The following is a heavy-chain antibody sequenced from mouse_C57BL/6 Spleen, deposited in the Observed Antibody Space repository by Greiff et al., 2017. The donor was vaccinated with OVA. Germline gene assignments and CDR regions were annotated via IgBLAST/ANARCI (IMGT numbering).Heavy chain of an antibody. V-gene: IGHV3-6*01. Sequence: EVKLMESGPGLVKPSQSLSLTCSVTGYSITSGYYWNWIRQFPGNKLEWMGYISYDGSNNYNPSLKNRISITRDTSKNQFFLKLNSVTTEDTATYYCARSEGGKNFDYSSYWYFDVWGTGTTVTVSS. CDR1: GYSITSGYY. CDR3: ARSEGGKNFDYSSYWYFDV. J-gene: IGHJ1*03. CDR2: ISYDGSN. D-gene: IGHD1-1*01.